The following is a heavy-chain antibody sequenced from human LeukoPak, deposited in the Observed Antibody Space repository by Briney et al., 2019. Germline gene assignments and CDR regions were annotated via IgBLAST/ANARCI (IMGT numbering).Heavy chain of an antibody. Sequence: GGSLRLSCAASGFTVSSNYMSWVRQAPGKGLEWVSVIYSGGSTYYADSVKGRFTISRDNSKNTLYLQMNSLRAEDTAVYYCARDPPGGYFDYWGQGTLVTVSS. D-gene: IGHD3-16*01. CDR1: GFTVSSNY. CDR2: IYSGGST. J-gene: IGHJ4*02. CDR3: ARDPPGGYFDY. V-gene: IGHV3-66*01.